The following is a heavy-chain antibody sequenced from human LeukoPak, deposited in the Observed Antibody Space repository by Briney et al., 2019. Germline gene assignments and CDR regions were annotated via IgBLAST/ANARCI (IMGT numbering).Heavy chain of an antibody. CDR2: INHSGST. D-gene: IGHD4-17*01. V-gene: IGHV4-34*01. CDR3: ARGWSKDVRLRPGRYYMDV. CDR1: GGSFSGYY. Sequence: SETLSLTCAVYGGSFSGYYWSWIRQPPGKGLEWIGEINHSGSTNYNPSLKSRVSISVDTSKNQFSLKLSSVTAADTAVYYCARGWSKDVRLRPGRYYMDVWGKGTTVTVSS. J-gene: IGHJ6*03.